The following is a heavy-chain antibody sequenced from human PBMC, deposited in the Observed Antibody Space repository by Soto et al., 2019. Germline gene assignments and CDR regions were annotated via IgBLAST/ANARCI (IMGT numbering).Heavy chain of an antibody. J-gene: IGHJ4*02. V-gene: IGHV4-4*07. CDR2: IYTSGST. Sequence: LSLTCTVSVGSISIYYWSWIRQPAVKGLEWIGRIYTSGSTNYNPSLKSRVTMSVDTSKNQFSLKLSSVTAADTAVYYCARSSPLKYYDILTGPPPLGYFDYWGQGTLVTVSS. CDR3: ARSSPLKYYDILTGPPPLGYFDY. CDR1: VGSISIYY. D-gene: IGHD3-9*01.